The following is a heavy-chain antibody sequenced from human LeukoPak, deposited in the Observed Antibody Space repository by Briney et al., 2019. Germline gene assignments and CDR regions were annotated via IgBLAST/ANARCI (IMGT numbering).Heavy chain of an antibody. J-gene: IGHJ4*02. CDR2: IYYSGST. D-gene: IGHD3-22*01. CDR3: ARVRSTEVVILDY. Sequence: SETLSLTCTVSGGSISSSSYYWGWIRQPPGKGLEWIGSIYYSGSTYYNPSLKSRVTISVDTSKNQFSLKLSSVTATDTAVYYCARVRSTEVVILDYWGQGTLVTVSS. V-gene: IGHV4-39*07. CDR1: GGSISSSSYY.